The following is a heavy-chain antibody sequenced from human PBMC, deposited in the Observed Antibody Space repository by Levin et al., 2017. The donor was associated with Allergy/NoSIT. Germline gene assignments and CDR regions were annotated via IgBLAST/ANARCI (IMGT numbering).Heavy chain of an antibody. J-gene: IGHJ3*02. V-gene: IGHV5-51*01. CDR3: ARQRGSLAGAFDI. CDR1: GYSFTNYW. Sequence: KVSCKGSGYSFTNYWIAWVRQMPGKGLEWMGIIYPDDSNTKYSPSFQGQVTISADKSISTAYLQWSSLKASDTAMYYCARQRGSLAGAFDIWGQGTMVTVSS. D-gene: IGHD7-27*01. CDR2: IYPDDSNT.